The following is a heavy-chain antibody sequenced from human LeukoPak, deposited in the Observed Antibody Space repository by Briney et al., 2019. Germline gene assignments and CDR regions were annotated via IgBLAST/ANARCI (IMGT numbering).Heavy chain of an antibody. CDR2: ISWNSGSI. CDR1: GFTFDDYA. Sequence: GRSLRLSCAASGFTFDDYAMHWVRHAPGKGLEWVSGISWNSGSIGYADSVKGRFTISRDNAKNSLYLQMNSLRAEDTALYYCAKALGLNDSSGYYYVGYFQHWGQGTLVTVSS. CDR3: AKALGLNDSSGYYYVGYFQH. D-gene: IGHD3-22*01. V-gene: IGHV3-9*01. J-gene: IGHJ1*01.